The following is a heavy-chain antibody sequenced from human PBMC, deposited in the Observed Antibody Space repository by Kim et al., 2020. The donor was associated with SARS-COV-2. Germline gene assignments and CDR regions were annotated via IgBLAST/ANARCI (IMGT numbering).Heavy chain of an antibody. CDR2: ILYDGSNE. Sequence: GGSLRLSCAASGFTFNTYAMHWVRQAPGKGLEWVAGILYDGSNEYYADAVKGRFSISRDNSKNTLFLQMNSLRAEDTAVYYCARDQGYCRGGTCYSRFDYWAQGTLVTVSS. J-gene: IGHJ4*02. CDR1: GFTFNTYA. V-gene: IGHV3-30*04. CDR3: ARDQGYCRGGTCYSRFDY. D-gene: IGHD2-15*01.